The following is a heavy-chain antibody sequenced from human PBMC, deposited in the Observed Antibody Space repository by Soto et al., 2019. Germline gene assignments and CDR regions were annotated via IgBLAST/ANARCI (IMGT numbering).Heavy chain of an antibody. J-gene: IGHJ4*02. D-gene: IGHD2-15*01. V-gene: IGHV5-51*01. CDR1: GYTFTSYW. Sequence: PGESLKISCNGSGYTFTSYWICWVRQMPGSGLEWMGIIYPGNSDTRYSPSFQGQVTISADKSISTAYLQWSSLKASDSAMYYCARSRTYGGNSFDYWGQGTLVTSPQ. CDR2: IYPGNSDT. CDR3: ARSRTYGGNSFDY.